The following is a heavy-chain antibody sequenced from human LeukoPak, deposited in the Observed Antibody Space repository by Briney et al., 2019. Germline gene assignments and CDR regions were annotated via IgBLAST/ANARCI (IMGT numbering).Heavy chain of an antibody. J-gene: IGHJ4*02. V-gene: IGHV1-18*01. CDR1: GYTFTTYG. D-gene: IGHD6-19*01. CDR2: ISAYNGNT. Sequence: GASVKVSCKASGYTFTTYGIGWVRQAPGQGLEWKGWISAYNGNTNYAQKLQGRVTMTTDTSTSTAYMELRSLRSDDTAVYYCARVRAVAGMPGDYWGQGTLVTVSS. CDR3: ARVRAVAGMPGDY.